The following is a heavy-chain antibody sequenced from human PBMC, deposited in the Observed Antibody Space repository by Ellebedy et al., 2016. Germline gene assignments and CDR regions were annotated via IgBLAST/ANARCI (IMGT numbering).Heavy chain of an antibody. J-gene: IGHJ4*02. CDR2: ISWNSAAI. CDR3: AKGTMDYLHH. V-gene: IGHV3-9*01. CDR1: GFTFKTYA. Sequence: SLKISXAASGFTFKTYAMSWVRQAPGEGLEWVSGISWNSAAIGYGEAVKGRFTISRDSAKNYLYLQMNRLRVEDTALYFCAKGTMDYLHHWGQGTLVTVSS. D-gene: IGHD3-10*01.